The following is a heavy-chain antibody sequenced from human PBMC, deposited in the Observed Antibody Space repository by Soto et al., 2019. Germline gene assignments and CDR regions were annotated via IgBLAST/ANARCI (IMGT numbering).Heavy chain of an antibody. V-gene: IGHV5-51*01. J-gene: IGHJ6*02. Sequence: PGESLKISCKGSGYSFTSYWIGWVRQMPGKGLEWMGIIYPGDSDTRYSPSFQGQVTISADRSISTAYLQWSSLKASDTAMYYCARHLRRKVYGDSGYYGMDVWGQGTTVTVSS. CDR3: ARHLRRKVYGDSGYYGMDV. CDR1: GYSFTSYW. D-gene: IGHD4-17*01. CDR2: IYPGDSDT.